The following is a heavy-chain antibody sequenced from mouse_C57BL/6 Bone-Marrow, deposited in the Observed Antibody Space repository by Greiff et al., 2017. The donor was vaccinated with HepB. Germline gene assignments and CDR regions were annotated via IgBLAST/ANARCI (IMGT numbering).Heavy chain of an antibody. CDR1: GFSFTSYG. Sequence: QVQLQQSGPGLVQPSQSLSITCTVSGFSFTSYGVHWVRQSPGKGLEWLGVIWSGGSTDYNAAFISRLSISKDNSKSQVFFKMNSLQADDTAIYYCASQSTMVTTGGWYFDVWGTGTTVTVSS. CDR3: ASQSTMVTTGGWYFDV. V-gene: IGHV2-2*01. D-gene: IGHD2-2*01. CDR2: IWSGGST. J-gene: IGHJ1*03.